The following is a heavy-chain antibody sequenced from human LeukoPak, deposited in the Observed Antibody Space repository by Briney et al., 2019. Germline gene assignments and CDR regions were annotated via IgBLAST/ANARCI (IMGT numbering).Heavy chain of an antibody. CDR2: ISGSGGST. Sequence: GGSLRLSCAASGFTFSSYAMSWVRQAPGKGLERVSAISGSGGSTYYADSVKGRFTISRDNAKNSLYLQMNSLSAEDTAVYYCARDGVVVPAARRDYYYYYGMDVWGQGTTVTVSS. CDR1: GFTFSSYA. CDR3: ARDGVVVPAARRDYYYYYGMDV. J-gene: IGHJ6*02. D-gene: IGHD2-2*01. V-gene: IGHV3-23*01.